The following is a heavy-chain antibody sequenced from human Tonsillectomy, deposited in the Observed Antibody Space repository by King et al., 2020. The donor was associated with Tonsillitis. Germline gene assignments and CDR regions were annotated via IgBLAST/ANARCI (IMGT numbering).Heavy chain of an antibody. V-gene: IGHV3-7*03. CDR3: ARTLYSSGWDGLHYFDY. D-gene: IGHD6-19*01. CDR2: IKQDGSEK. J-gene: IGHJ4*02. Sequence: QLVQSGGGLVQPGGSLRLSCAASGFTFSSYWMSWVRQAPGKGLEWVANIKQDGSEKYYVDSVKGRFTISRDNAKNSLYLQMNSLRAEDTAVYYCARTLYSSGWDGLHYFDYWGQGTLVTVSS. CDR1: GFTFSSYW.